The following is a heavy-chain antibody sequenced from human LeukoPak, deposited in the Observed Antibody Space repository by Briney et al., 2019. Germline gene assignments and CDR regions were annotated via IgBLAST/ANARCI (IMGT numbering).Heavy chain of an antibody. V-gene: IGHV1-58*02. CDR3: AAGVGYTYGLSLGATALISDI. CDR1: GFTFSGCA. D-gene: IGHD5-18*01. Sequence: ASVKVSCKASGFTFSGCAMQWLRQARGQRLEWIGWIVVGTGNKDYAQRFQERVTITTDMTTSTAYMELSSLRSEDTAVYYCAAGVGYTYGLSLGATALISDIWGQGTKVTVSA. J-gene: IGHJ3*02. CDR2: IVVGTGNK.